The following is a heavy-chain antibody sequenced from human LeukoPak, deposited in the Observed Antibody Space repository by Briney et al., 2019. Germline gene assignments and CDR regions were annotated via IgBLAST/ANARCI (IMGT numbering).Heavy chain of an antibody. J-gene: IGHJ4*02. Sequence: GGSLRLSCAASGFTVSSNYMNWVRQAPGKGLEWVSIIYSGGSTYYADSVKGRFTISRDNSKNTLYLQMNSLRAEDTAVYYCARVGDGYNHCGDYWGQRTLVTVSS. CDR3: ARVGDGYNHCGDY. CDR1: GFTVSSNY. CDR2: IYSGGST. V-gene: IGHV3-53*01. D-gene: IGHD5-24*01.